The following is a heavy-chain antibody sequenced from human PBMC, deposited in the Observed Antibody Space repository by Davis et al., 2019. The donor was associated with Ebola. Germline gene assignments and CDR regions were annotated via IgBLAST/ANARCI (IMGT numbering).Heavy chain of an antibody. D-gene: IGHD1-26*01. Sequence: MPSETLSLTCIVSGGSISGSLWSWWSWIRQSPGKQLEWIGYVYYSGSTNYNPSLKSRVTISVDTSKNQFSLKLSSVTAADTAVYYCARDIGLELRRPYHYGLDVWGTGTTVTVSS. CDR1: GGSISGSL. J-gene: IGHJ6*04. CDR3: ARDIGLELRRPYHYGLDV. CDR2: VYYSGST. V-gene: IGHV4-59*12.